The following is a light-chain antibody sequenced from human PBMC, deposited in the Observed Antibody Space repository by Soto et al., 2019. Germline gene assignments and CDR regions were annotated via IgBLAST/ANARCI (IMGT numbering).Light chain of an antibody. V-gene: IGKV3D-20*02. CDR2: GAS. J-gene: IGKJ4*01. Sequence: DIVLTQSPDTLSLSPGERATLSCRASQSVSSNYLAWYQQKPGQAPRLLIYGASTRATGIPDRFSGSGSGTDFTLTISSLEPEDFAVYYCQQRSNWLTFGGGTKVEI. CDR1: QSVSSNY. CDR3: QQRSNWLT.